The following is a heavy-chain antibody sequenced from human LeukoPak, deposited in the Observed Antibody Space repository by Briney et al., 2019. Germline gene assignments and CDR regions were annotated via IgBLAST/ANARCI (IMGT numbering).Heavy chain of an antibody. V-gene: IGHV3-66*01. J-gene: IGHJ4*02. CDR1: GFTVSSNY. CDR3: ARDPTRDGYNYGKFDY. D-gene: IGHD5-24*01. CDR2: IYSGGST. Sequence: PGGSLRLSCAASGFTVSSNYMSWVRQAPGKGLEWVSVIYSGGSTYYADSVKGRFTISRDNSKNTLYLQMNSLRAEDTAVYYCARDPTRDGYNYGKFDYWGQGTLVTVSS.